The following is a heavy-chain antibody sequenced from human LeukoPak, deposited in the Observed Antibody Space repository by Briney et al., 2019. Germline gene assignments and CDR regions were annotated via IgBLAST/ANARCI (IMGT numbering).Heavy chain of an antibody. V-gene: IGHV3-30*18. Sequence: GRSLRLSCAASGFTFSSYGMHWVRQAPGKGLEWVAVISYDGSNKYYADSVKGRFTISRDNSKNTLYLQMNSLRAEDTAVYYCAKDLVWFGEAYYYYGMDVWGQGTTVTVSS. CDR3: AKDLVWFGEAYYYYGMDV. J-gene: IGHJ6*02. CDR1: GFTFSSYG. CDR2: ISYDGSNK. D-gene: IGHD3-10*01.